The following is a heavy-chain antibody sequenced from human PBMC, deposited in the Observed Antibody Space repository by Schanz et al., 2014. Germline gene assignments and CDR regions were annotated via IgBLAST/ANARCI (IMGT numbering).Heavy chain of an antibody. Sequence: EVQLVESGGGLVQPGGSLRLSCAASGFTFTNYAMSWVRQAPGKGLEWISYITYNGGTIYYADSVKGRFTISRDNSKSTVYLQMNSLRADDTAMYYCARWFLIRGVILDSWGQGTLVTVSS. CDR2: ITYNGGTI. CDR1: GFTFTNYA. CDR3: ARWFLIRGVILDS. J-gene: IGHJ4*02. V-gene: IGHV3-23*04. D-gene: IGHD3-10*01.